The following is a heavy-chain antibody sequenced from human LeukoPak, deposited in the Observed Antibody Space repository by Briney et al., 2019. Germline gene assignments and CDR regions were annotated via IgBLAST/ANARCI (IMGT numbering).Heavy chain of an antibody. V-gene: IGHV3-30*18. CDR2: ISYDGSNK. J-gene: IGHJ4*02. Sequence: PGGSLRLSCAASGFTFSSYGMHWVRQAPGKGLEWVAVISYDGSNKYYADSVKGRFTTSRDNSKHTLYLLMTGVRAEDTAVYCCAKSWTIFGVVQIPFDYWGQGTLVTVSS. CDR1: GFTFSSYG. D-gene: IGHD3-3*01. CDR3: AKSWTIFGVVQIPFDY.